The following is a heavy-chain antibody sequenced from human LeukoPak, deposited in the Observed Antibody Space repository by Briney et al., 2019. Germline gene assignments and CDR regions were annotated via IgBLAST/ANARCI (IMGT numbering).Heavy chain of an antibody. CDR1: GPTLRSYA. V-gene: IGHV3-23*01. J-gene: IGHJ4*02. CDR2: ISSGGFST. Sequence: PGGSLRLSCAVFGPTLRSYALNWVRQAPGKGLEWVSTISSGGFSTNYADSVKGRFTVSRDKSDSSLFLQMNNLRAEDTAKYYCAKLVGSNSDYWGQGTLVIVSS. CDR3: AKLVGSNSDY. D-gene: IGHD5-24*01.